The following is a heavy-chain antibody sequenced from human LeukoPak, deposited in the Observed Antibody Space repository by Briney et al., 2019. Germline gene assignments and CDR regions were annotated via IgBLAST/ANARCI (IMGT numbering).Heavy chain of an antibody. D-gene: IGHD6-13*01. CDR1: GFTVSSNY. J-gene: IGHJ4*02. CDR3: TTGGHSH. CDR2: IYSGGST. V-gene: IGHV3-66*01. Sequence: PRGSLRLSCAASGFTVSSNYMSWVRQAPGKGLEWVSVIYSGGSTYYADSVKGRFTISIDNAKNTLYLQMNSLKTEDTAVYYCTTGGHSHWGQGTLVTVSS.